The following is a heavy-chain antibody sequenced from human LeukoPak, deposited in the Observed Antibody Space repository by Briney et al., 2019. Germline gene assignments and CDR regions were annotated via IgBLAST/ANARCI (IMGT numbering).Heavy chain of an antibody. Sequence: SETLSLTCTVSGGSISSSSYYWGWIRQPPGKGLEWIGSIYYSGSTNYNPSLKSRLTISVDTSKNQFSLRLTSVTAADTAVYYCAREVAAAGTLWFDSWGRGTLVTVSS. CDR3: AREVAAAGTLWFDS. V-gene: IGHV4-39*07. CDR2: IYYSGST. CDR1: GGSISSSSYY. J-gene: IGHJ5*01. D-gene: IGHD6-13*01.